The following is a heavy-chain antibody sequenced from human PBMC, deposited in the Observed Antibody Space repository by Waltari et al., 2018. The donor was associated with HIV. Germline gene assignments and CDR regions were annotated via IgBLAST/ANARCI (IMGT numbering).Heavy chain of an antibody. J-gene: IGHJ4*02. CDR3: VRDRTSLTTGDFES. Sequence: EVRLVKSGGGLVKPGESLTLSCTASGFNFSVFSMTWVRLAPGKGLEWVSSISRGSSYSYYSDAVKGRFTVSRDNAKNSLLLQLNTLTAEDTALYYCVRDRTSLTTGDFESWGQGAPVTVSS. CDR1: GFNFSVFS. D-gene: IGHD1-1*01. CDR2: ISRGSSYS. V-gene: IGHV3-21*02.